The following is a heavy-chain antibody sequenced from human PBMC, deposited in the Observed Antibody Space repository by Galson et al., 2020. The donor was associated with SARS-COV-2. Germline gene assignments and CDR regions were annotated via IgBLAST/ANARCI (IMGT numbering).Heavy chain of an antibody. J-gene: IGHJ4*02. D-gene: IGHD3-22*01. CDR1: GASISSGGNY. CDR3: ASAAYSYDSSGVAVGVDLDY. CDR2: IYYSGST. V-gene: IGHV4-31*03. Sequence: SETLSLTCTVSGASISSGGNYWTWIRQHPGKGLEWIGYIYYSGSTSYNPSLKSRLTISVDTSKHQFSLKLSSVTAADTAVFYCASAAYSYDSSGVAVGVDLDYWGQGAPVTVSS.